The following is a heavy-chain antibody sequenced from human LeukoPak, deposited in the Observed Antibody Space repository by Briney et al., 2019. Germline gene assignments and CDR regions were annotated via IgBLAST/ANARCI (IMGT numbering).Heavy chain of an antibody. CDR1: GGSMSGSY. J-gene: IGHJ4*02. D-gene: IGHD3-9*01. V-gene: IGHV4-59*12. CDR2: IYYSGYT. CDR3: ARDLSFDWFPYYFDY. Sequence: PSETLSLTCNVSGGSMSGSYWSWIRQPPGEGLEWIGYIYYSGYTNYNPSLKSPVTISIDTSKNQFSLKVSSVTAADTAIYYCARDLSFDWFPYYFDYWGQGILVTVSS.